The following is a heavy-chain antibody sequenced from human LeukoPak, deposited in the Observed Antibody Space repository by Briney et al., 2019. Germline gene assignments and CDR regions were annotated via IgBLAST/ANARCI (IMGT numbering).Heavy chain of an antibody. CDR1: GFTFSSCW. D-gene: IGHD5-24*01. V-gene: IGHV3-7*01. Sequence: GGSLRLSCAASGFTFSSCWMSWVRQAPGKGLEWVANIKQDGSEKYYVDSVKGRFTISRDNAKNSLYLQMNSLRAEDTAVYYCASTEMATIFDYWGQGTLVTVSS. J-gene: IGHJ4*02. CDR2: IKQDGSEK. CDR3: ASTEMATIFDY.